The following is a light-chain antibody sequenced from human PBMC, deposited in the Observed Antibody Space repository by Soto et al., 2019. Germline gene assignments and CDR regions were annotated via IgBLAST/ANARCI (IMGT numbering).Light chain of an antibody. CDR3: SSYAGSNNFVV. CDR1: SSDVGGYNS. V-gene: IGLV2-8*01. Sequence: QSALTQPPSASGSPGQSVTISCAGTSSDVGGYNSVSWYQQHPGKAPKFMIYEVSKRPSGVPDRFSGSKSGNTASLTVSGHQAEDEADYYCSSYAGSNNFVVFGGGTKVTVL. J-gene: IGLJ2*01. CDR2: EVS.